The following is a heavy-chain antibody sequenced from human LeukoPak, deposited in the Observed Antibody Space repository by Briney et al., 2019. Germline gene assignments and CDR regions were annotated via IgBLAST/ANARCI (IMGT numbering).Heavy chain of an antibody. CDR3: ARSDRLFGGWYTYFDY. D-gene: IGHD6-19*01. Sequence: SQTLSLTCAFSGDSVSSNSAAWNWIRQSPSRGLEWLGRTYYRSKWYNDYAVSVKSRITINPDTSKNQFSLQLNSVTPEDTAVYYCARSDRLFGGWYTYFDYWGQGTLVTVSS. CDR2: TYYRSKWYN. CDR1: GDSVSSNSAA. V-gene: IGHV6-1*01. J-gene: IGHJ4*02.